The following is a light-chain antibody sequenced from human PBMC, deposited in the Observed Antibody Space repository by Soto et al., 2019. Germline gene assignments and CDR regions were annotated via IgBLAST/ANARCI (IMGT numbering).Light chain of an antibody. CDR3: SSYSSSTTLL. Sequence: QSVLTQPASVSGSPGQSITISCTGTSSDVGYYKYVSWYQQYPGNAPKLMIFEVSNRPSGVSNRFSGSKSVNTASLTISELQPEDEADYYCSSYSSSTTLLFGGGTKLTVL. CDR1: SSDVGYYKY. V-gene: IGLV2-14*01. J-gene: IGLJ2*01. CDR2: EVS.